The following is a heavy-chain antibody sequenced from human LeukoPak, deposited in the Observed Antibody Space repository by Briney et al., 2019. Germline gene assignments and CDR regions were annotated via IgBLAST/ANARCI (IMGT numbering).Heavy chain of an antibody. Sequence: ASVKVSCKASGGTFSSYAISWVRQAPGQGLEWMGRIIPILGIASYAQKFQGRVTITADKSTSTAYMELSSLRSEDTAVYYCASPYSSSYGFDYWGQGTLVTVSS. CDR3: ASPYSSSYGFDY. V-gene: IGHV1-69*04. CDR2: IIPILGIA. D-gene: IGHD6-13*01. J-gene: IGHJ4*02. CDR1: GGTFSSYA.